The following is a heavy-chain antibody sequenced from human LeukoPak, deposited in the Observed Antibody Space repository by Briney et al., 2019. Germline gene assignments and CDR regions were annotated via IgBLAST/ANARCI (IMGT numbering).Heavy chain of an antibody. CDR1: AGSLSGYY. CDR2: INHSGST. Sequence: PSETLSLTCGVYAGSLSGYYWSWIRQPPGKGLEWIGEINHSGSTNYNPSLKSRVTISVDTSKKQFSLKLSSVTAADTAVYYCARPPLIYFGEKYFDYWGQGTLVTVSS. V-gene: IGHV4-34*01. J-gene: IGHJ4*02. D-gene: IGHD3-10*01. CDR3: ARPPLIYFGEKYFDY.